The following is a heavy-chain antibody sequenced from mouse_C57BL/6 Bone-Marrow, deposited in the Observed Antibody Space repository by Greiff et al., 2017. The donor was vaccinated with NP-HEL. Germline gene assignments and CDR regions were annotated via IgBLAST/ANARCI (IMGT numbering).Heavy chain of an antibody. CDR2: ISSGGSYT. CDR3: ARQGDVGFAY. CDR1: GFTFSSYG. J-gene: IGHJ3*01. V-gene: IGHV5-6*01. Sequence: EVKLMESGGDLVKPGGSLKLSCAASGFTFSSYGMSWVRQTPDKRLEWVATISSGGSYTYYPDSVKGRSTISRDNAKNTLYLQMSSLKSEDTAMYYCARQGDVGFAYWGQGTLVTVSA.